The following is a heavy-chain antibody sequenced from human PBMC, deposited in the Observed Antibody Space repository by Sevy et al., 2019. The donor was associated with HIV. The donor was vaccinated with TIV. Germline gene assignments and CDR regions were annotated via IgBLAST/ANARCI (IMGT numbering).Heavy chain of an antibody. CDR1: GFTFSSYS. V-gene: IGHV3-21*01. J-gene: IGHJ4*02. CDR2: ISSSSSYI. Sequence: GGSLRLSCAASGFTFSSYSMNWVRQAPGKGLEWVSSISSSSSYIYYADSVKGRFTISRDNAKNSLYLQMNSLRAEDTAVYYCARDGVPGIAAAGTSYFDYWGQGTLVTVSS. CDR3: ARDGVPGIAAAGTSYFDY. D-gene: IGHD6-13*01.